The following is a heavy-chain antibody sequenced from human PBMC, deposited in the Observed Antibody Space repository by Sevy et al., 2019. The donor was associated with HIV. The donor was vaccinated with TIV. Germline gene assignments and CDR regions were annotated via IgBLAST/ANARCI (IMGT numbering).Heavy chain of an antibody. Sequence: GGSLRLSCAASGFTFNFHGMHWVRQAPGKGLEWVAFIRHDGSNKYMADSVKGRFTISRDNSKNTLFLQMNSLTVEDTAVYYCARETDNSARWLDPWGQGTLVTVSS. V-gene: IGHV3-30*02. CDR1: GFTFNFHG. CDR3: ARETDNSARWLDP. J-gene: IGHJ5*02. CDR2: IRHDGSNK. D-gene: IGHD4-4*01.